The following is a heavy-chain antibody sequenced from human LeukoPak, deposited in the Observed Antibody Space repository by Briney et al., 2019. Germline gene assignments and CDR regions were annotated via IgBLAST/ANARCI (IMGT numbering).Heavy chain of an antibody. D-gene: IGHD3-10*01. CDR3: TRHPAIDTALMVRGFDP. CDR1: GGSFSGYY. CDR2: TNHSGST. V-gene: IGHV4-34*01. Sequence: SETLSLTCGVHGGSFSGYYWSWIRQPPGKGLEWIGETNHSGSTNYNPSLKSRVTISGDTSKKQYSLKLSSVTAADTAVYYCTRHPAIDTALMVRGFDPWGQGTLVTVSS. J-gene: IGHJ5*02.